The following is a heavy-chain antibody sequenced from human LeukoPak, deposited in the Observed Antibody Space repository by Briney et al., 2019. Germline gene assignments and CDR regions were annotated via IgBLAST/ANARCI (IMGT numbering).Heavy chain of an antibody. CDR1: GYTFTGYY. Sequence: ASVKVSCKASGYTFTGYYMHWVRQAPGQGLEWMGWINPNSGGTNYAQKFQGRVTMTRDTSISTACMELSRLRSDDTAVYYCARWQWLEDNWFDPWGQGTLVTVSS. CDR3: ARWQWLEDNWFDP. D-gene: IGHD6-19*01. CDR2: INPNSGGT. V-gene: IGHV1-2*02. J-gene: IGHJ5*02.